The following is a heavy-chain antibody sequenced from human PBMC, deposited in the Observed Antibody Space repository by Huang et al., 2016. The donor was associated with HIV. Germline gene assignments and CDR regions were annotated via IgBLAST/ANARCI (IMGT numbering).Heavy chain of an antibody. D-gene: IGHD5-18*01. CDR1: GFPFNNHA. J-gene: IGHJ3*02. V-gene: IGHV3-30-3*01. CDR2: ISNDGRNN. CDR3: ARAKDTWDAYDI. Sequence: QVQLVESGGGVVQPGRSLRLSCAGSGFPFNNHAMHWVRQAPGKGMDWVEVISNDGRNNYYADSVKGRFTISRDSSKSTLCLHMTSLRTEDTAVYYCARAKDTWDAYDIWGQGTMVIVSS.